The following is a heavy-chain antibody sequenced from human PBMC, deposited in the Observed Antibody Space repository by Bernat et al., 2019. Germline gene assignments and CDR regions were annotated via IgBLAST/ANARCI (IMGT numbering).Heavy chain of an antibody. D-gene: IGHD6-19*01. Sequence: QLQLQESGPGLVKPSETLSLTCTVSGGSISSSSYYWGWIRQPPGKGLEWIGSIYYSGSTYYNPSLKSRVTISVDTSKNQFSLKLSSVSAADTAVYYCARHFGQWLVEGMIDYWGQGTLVTVSS. CDR2: IYYSGST. CDR1: GGSISSSSYY. J-gene: IGHJ4*02. V-gene: IGHV4-39*01. CDR3: ARHFGQWLVEGMIDY.